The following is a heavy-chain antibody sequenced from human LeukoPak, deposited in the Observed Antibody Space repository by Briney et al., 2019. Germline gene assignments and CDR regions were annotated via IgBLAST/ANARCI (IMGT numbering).Heavy chain of an antibody. V-gene: IGHV1-2*02. CDR2: SNPNSGGT. Sequence: ASVKVSCKASGYTFTGYYMHWVRQAPGQGLEWMGWSNPNSGGTNYAQNFQGSVTMTRDTSISTAYMELSRLRSDDTAVYYCARVLPVVVAAHDAFDIWGQGTMVTVSS. CDR1: GYTFTGYY. CDR3: ARVLPVVVAAHDAFDI. D-gene: IGHD2-15*01. J-gene: IGHJ3*02.